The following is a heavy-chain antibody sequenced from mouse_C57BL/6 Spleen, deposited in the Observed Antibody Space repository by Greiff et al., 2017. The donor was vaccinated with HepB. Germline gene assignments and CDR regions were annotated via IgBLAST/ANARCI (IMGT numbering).Heavy chain of an antibody. CDR1: GYTFTDYN. CDR2: INPNNGGT. J-gene: IGHJ1*03. Sequence: EVKLMESGPELVKPGASVKIPCKASGYTFTDYNMDWVKQSHGKSLEWIGDINPNNGGTIYNQKFKGKATLTVDKSSSTAYMELRSLTSEDTAVYYCARFHYYGSSYWYFDVWGTGTTVTVSS. V-gene: IGHV1-18*01. D-gene: IGHD1-1*01. CDR3: ARFHYYGSSYWYFDV.